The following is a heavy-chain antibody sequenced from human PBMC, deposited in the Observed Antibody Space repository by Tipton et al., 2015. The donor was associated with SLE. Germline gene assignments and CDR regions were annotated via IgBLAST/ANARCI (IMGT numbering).Heavy chain of an antibody. Sequence: SLRLSCAASGFTFSSYAMRWVRLAPGKGLEWVSAISGSGGSTYYADSVKGRFTISRDNSKNTLYLQMNSLRSEDTAVYYCAKDPDPHSSGWYYWGQGTLVTVSS. CDR3: AKDPDPHSSGWYY. CDR1: GFTFSSYA. D-gene: IGHD6-19*01. J-gene: IGHJ4*02. V-gene: IGHV3-23*01. CDR2: ISGSGGST.